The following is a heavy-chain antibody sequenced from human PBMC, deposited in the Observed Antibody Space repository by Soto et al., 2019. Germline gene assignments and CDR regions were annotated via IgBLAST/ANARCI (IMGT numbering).Heavy chain of an antibody. CDR1: GFTFDDYA. J-gene: IGHJ6*02. V-gene: IGHV3-43D*04. CDR2: ISWDGGST. Sequence: LRLSFAASGFTFDDYAMHWVRQAPGKGLEWVSLISWDGGSTYYADSVKGRFTISRDNSKNSLYLQMNSLRAEDTALYYCAKARYCSGGSCANYGMDVWGQGTTVTVSS. D-gene: IGHD2-15*01. CDR3: AKARYCSGGSCANYGMDV.